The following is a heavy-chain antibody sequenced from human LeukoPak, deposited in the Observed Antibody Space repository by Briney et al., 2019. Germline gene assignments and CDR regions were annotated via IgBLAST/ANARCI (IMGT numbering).Heavy chain of an antibody. CDR1: EFTFTTYS. Sequence: KPGGSLRLSCAASEFTFTTYSMNWVRQAPGKGLEWVSYISSNGTYIYYADSVKGRFTIPRDNAKSSLYLVMNSLRAEDTAVYFCTRGDYSYFDSINYYQAEGLEYWGRGALVTVSS. D-gene: IGHD3-22*01. J-gene: IGHJ4*02. CDR2: ISSNGTYI. CDR3: TRGDYSYFDSINYYQAEGLEY. V-gene: IGHV3-21*01.